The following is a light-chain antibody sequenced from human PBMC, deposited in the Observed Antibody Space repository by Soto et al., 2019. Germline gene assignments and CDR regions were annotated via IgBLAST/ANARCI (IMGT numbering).Light chain of an antibody. V-gene: IGKV3-20*01. J-gene: IGKJ4*01. CDR2: GAS. Sequence: TEFTQSPCSVPMSPRENVTVSWWASQYIRTIYLAWYQQKPGQAPRLLIYGASSRAIGVPDRFSGSGSGTDFTLTISRLEPEDFAVYFCQQYGASLTFGGGTKVDIK. CDR1: QYIRTIY. CDR3: QQYGASLT.